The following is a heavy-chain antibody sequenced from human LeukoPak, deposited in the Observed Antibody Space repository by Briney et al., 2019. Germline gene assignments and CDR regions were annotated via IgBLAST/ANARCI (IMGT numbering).Heavy chain of an antibody. J-gene: IGHJ6*03. CDR2: INHSGST. CDR1: GGSFSGYY. V-gene: IGHV4-34*01. CDR3: ARGSNICGVVTYYYYYYHRGV. D-gene: IGHD3-3*01. Sequence: SETLSLTCAVYGGSFSGYYWSWIRQPPGKGLEWIGEINHSGSTNYNPSLKSRVTISVDTSKNQFSLKLSSVTAADMAVYYCARGSNICGVVTYYYYYYHRGVGGKGTTVTLS.